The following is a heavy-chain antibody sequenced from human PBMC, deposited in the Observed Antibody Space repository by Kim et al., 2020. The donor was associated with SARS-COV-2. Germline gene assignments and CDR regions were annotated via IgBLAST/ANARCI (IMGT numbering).Heavy chain of an antibody. V-gene: IGHV4-34*01. CDR1: GASLTGYY. CDR3: ALSCSSISCHYSFDL. CDR2: INHSGNT. Sequence: SETLSLTCDVNGASLTGYYWSWIRQPPGKGLEWIGEINHSGNTSYIPSLKSRVTISVDSSKKELSLRLTSVTAADTAVFYCALSCSSISCHYSFDLWGQGTPVTLPS. J-gene: IGHJ3*01. D-gene: IGHD3-22*01.